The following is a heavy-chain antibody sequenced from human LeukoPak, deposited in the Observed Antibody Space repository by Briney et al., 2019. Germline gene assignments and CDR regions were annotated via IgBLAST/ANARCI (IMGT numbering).Heavy chain of an antibody. D-gene: IGHD4-11*01. J-gene: IGHJ6*03. CDR1: GFTFSSYW. Sequence: PGGSLRLSCAASGFTFSSYWMSWVRQAPGKGLEWVAFIRYDGSNKYCADSVKGRFTVSRDNTKNTLYLQMNSLRAEDTAAYYCAKEKNDYSDYSYMDVWGKGTTVTVSS. CDR3: AKEKNDYSDYSYMDV. CDR2: IRYDGSNK. V-gene: IGHV3-30*02.